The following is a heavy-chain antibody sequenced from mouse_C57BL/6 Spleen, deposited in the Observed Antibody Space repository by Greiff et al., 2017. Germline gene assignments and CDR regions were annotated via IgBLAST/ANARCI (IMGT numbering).Heavy chain of an antibody. CDR2: CYPGSGSI. Sequence: LRRSGVNRVNPGAPGKLSARAPANTFPENPIHWLKRRLGQGLEWIGWCYPGSGSIKYNEKFKDKATLTADKSSSTVYMELSRLTSEDSAVYFCARHEVPGSYGNHFDYWGQGTTLTVSS. CDR3: ARHEVPGSYGNHFDY. J-gene: IGHJ2*01. D-gene: IGHD2-1*01. CDR1: ANTFPENP. V-gene: IGHV1-62-2*01.